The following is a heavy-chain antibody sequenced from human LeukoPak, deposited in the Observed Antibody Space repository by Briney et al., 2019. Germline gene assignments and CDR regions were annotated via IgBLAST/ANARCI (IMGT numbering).Heavy chain of an antibody. CDR2: INPNSGGT. D-gene: IGHD3-10*01. Sequence: ASVKVSCKASGYTFTGYYMHWVRQAPGQGLEWMGWINPNSGGTNYAQKFQGRVTMARDTSISTAYMELSRLRSDDTAVYYCAKGRFVLDAFDIWGQGTMVTVSS. CDR3: AKGRFVLDAFDI. V-gene: IGHV1-2*02. J-gene: IGHJ3*02. CDR1: GYTFTGYY.